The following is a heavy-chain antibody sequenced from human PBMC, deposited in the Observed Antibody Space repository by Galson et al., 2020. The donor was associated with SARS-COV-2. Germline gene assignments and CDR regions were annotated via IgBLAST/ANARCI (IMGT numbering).Heavy chain of an antibody. Sequence: GESLKISFPSSGFTFVESAMGWFRQGPGNGLELVSFIRSKTYGRTTEYAPSVKGRFTISTDDSKSIVYLEMNSLSTEDTGVYYCTSDGGAACRAAGYCGQGTQVKGSS. CDR2: IRSKTYGRTT. D-gene: IGHD6-13*01. CDR1: GFTFVESA. V-gene: IGHV3-49*03. CDR3: TSDGGAACRAAGY. J-gene: IGHJ4*02.